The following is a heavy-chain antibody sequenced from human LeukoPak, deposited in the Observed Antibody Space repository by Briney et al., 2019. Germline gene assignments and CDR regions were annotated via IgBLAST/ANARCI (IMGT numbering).Heavy chain of an antibody. CDR3: GSDPNGDYVGALGY. V-gene: IGHV3-23*01. J-gene: IGHJ4*01. CDR1: GFTFSSYA. Sequence: PGGSLRLSCAASGFTFSSYALAWVRQTPGKGLEWVSAVTGRGVGTHYADSVKGRFTISRDNSKNTIYLQMNSLRTEDTAMYFCGSDPNGDYVGALGYWGRGTLVTVSS. CDR2: VTGRGVGT. D-gene: IGHD2-8*01.